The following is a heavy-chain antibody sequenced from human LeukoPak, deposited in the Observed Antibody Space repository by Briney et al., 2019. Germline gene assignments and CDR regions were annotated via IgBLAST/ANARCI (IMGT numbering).Heavy chain of an antibody. CDR3: ARGPYSSNWYVDY. V-gene: IGHV3-48*03. CDR1: GFTLSSYE. Sequence: RESLRLSCAASGFTLSSYEMNWVRLAPGKGLEWISYISRTGNSIYYADSVKGRFTISRDSAKNSLYLQMNSLRAEDTAVYYCARGPYSSNWYVDYWGQGTLVTVAS. D-gene: IGHD6-13*01. J-gene: IGHJ4*02. CDR2: ISRTGNSI.